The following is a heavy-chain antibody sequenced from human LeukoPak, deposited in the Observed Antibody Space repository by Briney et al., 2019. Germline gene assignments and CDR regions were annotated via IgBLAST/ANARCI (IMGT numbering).Heavy chain of an antibody. D-gene: IGHD3-22*01. CDR3: ARESSAVAHTMMRDWLDP. Sequence: SETLSLTCDVPGYSINFGHLWGWIRQPPGKGLEWIASINHSGRTYYTPSLKSRVTISVDTLKNQFSLKVTSVTAEDTAMYFCARESSAVAHTMMRDWLDPWGQGTLVTVSS. CDR2: INHSGRT. V-gene: IGHV4-38-2*02. J-gene: IGHJ5*02. CDR1: GYSINFGHL.